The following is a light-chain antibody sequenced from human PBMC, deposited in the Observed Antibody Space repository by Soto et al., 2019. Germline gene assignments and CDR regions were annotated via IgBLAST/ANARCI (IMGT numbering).Light chain of an antibody. CDR2: DVN. J-gene: IGLJ3*02. V-gene: IGLV2-8*01. Sequence: QSALTQPPSASGSPGQSVTISCTGASSDVGGNDYVSWYQHHPGKVPKLMIFDVNKRPSGVPHRFSGSKSGNTASLTVSGVQAEEEADYYCCSYGFAGSGYLVFGGGTKLTVL. CDR1: SSDVGGNDY. CDR3: CSYGFAGSGYLV.